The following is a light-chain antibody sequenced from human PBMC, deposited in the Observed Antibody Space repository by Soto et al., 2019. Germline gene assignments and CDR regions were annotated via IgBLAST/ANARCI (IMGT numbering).Light chain of an antibody. V-gene: IGLV1-47*01. J-gene: IGLJ1*01. CDR2: RNS. Sequence: QSVLTQSPSVSGTPGQRVTISCSGSASTIGRNYVYWYQQLPGTAPKLLIYRNSQRPSGVPDRCSGSKYGTSASLAISGLRSEDEADYYCAAWDDNLSGFYVFGDGTKVTVL. CDR3: AAWDDNLSGFYV. CDR1: ASTIGRNY.